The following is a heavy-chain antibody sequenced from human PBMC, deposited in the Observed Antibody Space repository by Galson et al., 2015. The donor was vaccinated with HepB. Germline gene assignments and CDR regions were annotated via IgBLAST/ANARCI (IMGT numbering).Heavy chain of an antibody. J-gene: IGHJ4*02. CDR1: GYTFTNYA. CDR2: INTNTGIP. D-gene: IGHD3-10*01. CDR3: ARGAGYYYGSGTYYNFDY. V-gene: IGHV7-4-1*02. Sequence: SVKVSCKASGYTFTNYAINWVRQAPGQGLEWMGWINTNTGIPTYAQGFTGRFVFSLDTSVNTLYLQISSLKAEDTAVYYCARGAGYYYGSGTYYNFDYWGQGTLVTVSS.